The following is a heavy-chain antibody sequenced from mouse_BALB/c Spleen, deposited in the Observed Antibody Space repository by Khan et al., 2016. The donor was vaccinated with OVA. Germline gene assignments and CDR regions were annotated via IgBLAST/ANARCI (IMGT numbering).Heavy chain of an antibody. CDR1: GYTFTDYN. V-gene: IGHV1-18*01. Sequence: VRLQQSGPELVKPGASVKISCKASGYTFTDYNMDWVKQSHGKSLEWIGDITPNNGGTIYNQKFKGKATLTVDKSSSTAYMELRSLTSEDTAAYYCKRGVHGSPFDYRGQGTNLTVP. CDR2: ITPNNGGT. CDR3: KRGVHGSPFDY. J-gene: IGHJ2*01. D-gene: IGHD1-1*01.